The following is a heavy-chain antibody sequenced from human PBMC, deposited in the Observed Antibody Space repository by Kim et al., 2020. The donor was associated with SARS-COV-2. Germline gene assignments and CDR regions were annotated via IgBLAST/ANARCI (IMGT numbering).Heavy chain of an antibody. CDR3: ARDSQPRIAAAGTGIYYGMDV. D-gene: IGHD6-13*01. CDR2: ISSSGSTI. J-gene: IGHJ6*02. CDR1: GFTFSDYY. V-gene: IGHV3-11*01. Sequence: GGSLRLSCAASGFTFSDYYMSWIRQAPGKGLEWVSYISSSGSTIYYADSVKGRFTISRDNAKNSLYLQMNSLRAEDTAVYYCARDSQPRIAAAGTGIYYGMDVWGQGTTVTVSS.